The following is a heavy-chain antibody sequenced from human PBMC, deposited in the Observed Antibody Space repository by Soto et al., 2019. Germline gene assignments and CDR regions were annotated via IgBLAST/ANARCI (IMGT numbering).Heavy chain of an antibody. CDR3: AREVGSDWYFDL. J-gene: IGHJ2*01. V-gene: IGHV3-21*01. D-gene: IGHD3-10*01. CDR2: ISSSSSYI. Sequence: GGSLRLSCAASGFTFSSYSMNWVRQAPGKGLEWVSSISSSSSYIYYADSVKGRFTISRDNAKNSLYLQMNSLRAEDTAVYYCAREVGSDWYFDLWGRGTLVTVSS. CDR1: GFTFSSYS.